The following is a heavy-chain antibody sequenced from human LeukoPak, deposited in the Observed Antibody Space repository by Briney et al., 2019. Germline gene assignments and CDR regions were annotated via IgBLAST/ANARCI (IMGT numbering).Heavy chain of an antibody. CDR1: GGSISSYY. CDR3: ARQVAGPPSGAFDI. Sequence: SETLSLTCTVSGGSISSYYWSWIRQPPGKGLEWIGYIYYSGSTNYNPSLKSRVTISVDTSKNQFSLKLSSVTAADTAVYYCARQVAGPPSGAFDIWGQGTMVTVSS. D-gene: IGHD6-19*01. J-gene: IGHJ3*02. V-gene: IGHV4-59*01. CDR2: IYYSGST.